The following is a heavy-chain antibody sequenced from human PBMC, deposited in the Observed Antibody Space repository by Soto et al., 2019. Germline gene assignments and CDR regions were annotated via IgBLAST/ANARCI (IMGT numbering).Heavy chain of an antibody. CDR2: IKHDGSEK. CDR3: ARAPSSYDVWSGYKYFQH. Sequence: EVQLVESGGGLVQPGGSLRLSCAASGFTFSTYWMGWVRQAPGKGLEWVANIKHDGSEKYYLDSVKGRFTISRDNAKNSLYLQMNSRRDEDTAVYYCARAPSSYDVWSGYKYFQHWGQGTLVTVSS. D-gene: IGHD3-3*01. J-gene: IGHJ1*01. V-gene: IGHV3-7*01. CDR1: GFTFSTYW.